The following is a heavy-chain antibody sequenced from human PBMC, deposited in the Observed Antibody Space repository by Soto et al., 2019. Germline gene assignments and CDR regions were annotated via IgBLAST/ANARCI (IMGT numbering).Heavy chain of an antibody. D-gene: IGHD4-17*01. J-gene: IGHJ4*02. V-gene: IGHV4-4*02. CDR2: IFHSGNT. Sequence: SETLSLTCAVSGGSINRSNWWSWVRQPPGRGLEWIGHIFHSGNTNYNPSLKSRINISIDKSKKQFSLKLSSVTAADTAVYYCARGGKTVTTFDYWGQGTLVTVSS. CDR3: ARGGKTVTTFDY. CDR1: GGSINRSNW.